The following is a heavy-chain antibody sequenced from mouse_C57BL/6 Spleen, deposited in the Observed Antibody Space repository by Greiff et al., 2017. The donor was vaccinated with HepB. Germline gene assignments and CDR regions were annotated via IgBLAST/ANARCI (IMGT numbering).Heavy chain of an antibody. CDR2: IWTGGGT. CDR1: GFSLTSYA. J-gene: IGHJ4*01. V-gene: IGHV2-9-1*01. D-gene: IGHD2-1*01. CDR3: ARDSGNYEDYAMDY. Sequence: QVQLKQSGPGLVAPSQSLSITCTVSGFSLTSYAISWVRQPPGKGLEWLGVIWTGGGTNYNSAIKSRLSISKDNSKSQVFLKMNSLQTDDTARYYCARDSGNYEDYAMDYWGQGTSVTVSS.